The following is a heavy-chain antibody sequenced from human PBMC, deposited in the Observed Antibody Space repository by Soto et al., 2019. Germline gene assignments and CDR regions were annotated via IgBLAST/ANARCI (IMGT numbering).Heavy chain of an antibody. Sequence: EVQLVESGGGLVKPGGSLRLSCAASGFTFSNAWMSWVRQAPGKGLEWVGSIKSKTDGGTTDYDAPVKGRFTISRDDSKNTLYLQMNSLKTEDTAVYYCTTVGSTSCYGCELDDYWGQGTLVTVSS. CDR1: GFTFSNAW. CDR2: IKSKTDGGTT. D-gene: IGHD2-2*01. CDR3: TTVGSTSCYGCELDDY. V-gene: IGHV3-15*01. J-gene: IGHJ4*02.